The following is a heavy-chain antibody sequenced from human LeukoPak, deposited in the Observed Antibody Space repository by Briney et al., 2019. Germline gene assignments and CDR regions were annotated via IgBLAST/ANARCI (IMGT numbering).Heavy chain of an antibody. Sequence: SETLSLTCTVSGGSISTYYWSWIRQPAWRGLEWIGRIYTNGRTNYNPSLKSRVTMSVDTSKNQFSLKLSSVTAADTAIYYCARKNHMAVAGTVSWYFDRWGQGTLVTVSS. CDR2: IYTNGRT. V-gene: IGHV4-4*07. D-gene: IGHD6-19*01. CDR3: ARKNHMAVAGTVSWYFDR. J-gene: IGHJ4*02. CDR1: GGSISTYY.